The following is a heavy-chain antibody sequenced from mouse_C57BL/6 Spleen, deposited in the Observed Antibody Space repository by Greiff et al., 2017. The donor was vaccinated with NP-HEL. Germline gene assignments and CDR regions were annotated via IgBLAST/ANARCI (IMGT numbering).Heavy chain of an antibody. CDR3: ARPLLLTGYAMDY. V-gene: IGHV5-17*01. Sequence: EVMLVESGGGLVKPGGSLKLSCAASGFTFSDYGMHWVRQAPEKGLEWVAYISSGSSTIYYADTVKGRFTISRDNAKNTLFLQMTSLRSDDTAMYYCARPLLLTGYAMDYWGQGTSVTVSS. CDR1: GFTFSDYG. D-gene: IGHD4-1*01. J-gene: IGHJ4*01. CDR2: ISSGSSTI.